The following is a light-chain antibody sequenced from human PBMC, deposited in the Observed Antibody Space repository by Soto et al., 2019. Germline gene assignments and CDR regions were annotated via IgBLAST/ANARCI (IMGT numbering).Light chain of an antibody. J-gene: IGLJ2*01. V-gene: IGLV2-14*03. CDR3: NSYTRSNTLV. CDR1: DSDLGAYNY. Sequence: QPVLTQPASVSGSPGQSITISCTGTDSDLGAYNYVSWYQQHPGKAPKLMIYKVNNRPSGVSNRFSGSKSGNTASLTISGLQAEDEADYYCNSYTRSNTLVFGGGTKLTVL. CDR2: KVN.